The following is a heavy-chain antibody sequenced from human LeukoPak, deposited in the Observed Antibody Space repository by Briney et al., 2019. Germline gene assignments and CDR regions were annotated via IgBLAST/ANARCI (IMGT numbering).Heavy chain of an antibody. J-gene: IGHJ4*02. D-gene: IGHD6-19*01. CDR2: IKQDGSEK. V-gene: IGHV3-7*03. Sequence: GGSLRLSCAASGFTFGNYWMSWVRQAPEKGLEWVANIKQDGSEKFYVDSVKGRFTISRDNAKNSLYLQMNSLRVEDTAVYYCAREGAPRYSSGSYGFDYWGQGTLVTVSS. CDR3: AREGAPRYSSGSYGFDY. CDR1: GFTFGNYW.